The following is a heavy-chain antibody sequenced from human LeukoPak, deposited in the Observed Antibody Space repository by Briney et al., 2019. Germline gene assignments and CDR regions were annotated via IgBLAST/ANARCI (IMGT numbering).Heavy chain of an antibody. CDR2: INPTSGGT. V-gene: IGHV1-2*06. CDR3: ARQVVQWLPTGHFDY. CDR1: GYTFTDYY. J-gene: IGHJ4*02. Sequence: ASVKVSCKASGYTFTDYYMHWVRQAPGQGLEWMGRINPTSGGTNYAQKFQGRVTMTRDTSISTAYMELSRLRSDDTAVYYCARQVVQWLPTGHFDYWGQGTLVTVSS. D-gene: IGHD6-19*01.